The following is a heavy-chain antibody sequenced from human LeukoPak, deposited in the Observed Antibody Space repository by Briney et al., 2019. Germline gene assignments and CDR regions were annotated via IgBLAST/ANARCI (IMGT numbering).Heavy chain of an antibody. D-gene: IGHD3-10*01. J-gene: IGHJ6*04. V-gene: IGHV3-72*01. CDR2: TKNKANSYTT. CDR1: GFTFSSYW. CDR3: AREADNYGSGSYFV. Sequence: TGGSLRLSCAASGFTFSSYWMSWVRQAPGKGLEWVGRTKNKANSYTTEYAASVKGRFTISRDDSKNSLYLQMNRLNTEDTSEYYCAREADNYGSGSYFVWGKGTTVTVSS.